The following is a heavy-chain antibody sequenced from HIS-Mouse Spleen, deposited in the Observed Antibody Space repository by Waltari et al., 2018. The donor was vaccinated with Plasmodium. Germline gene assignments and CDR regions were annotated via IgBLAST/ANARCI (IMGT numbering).Heavy chain of an antibody. CDR3: ARLLPWVHGHFDY. CDR1: GYPFSSYG. D-gene: IGHD1-26*01. J-gene: IGHJ4*02. V-gene: IGHV1-18*01. Sequence: QVHLVQSGAEGKRPGASVKVPCKASGYPFSSYGILLLPLAPGQGLEWMGWISGYNGNTNYAQKVQGRVTMTTDTSTSTAYMELRSLRSDDTAVYYCARLLPWVHGHFDYWGQGTLVTVSS. CDR2: ISGYNGNT.